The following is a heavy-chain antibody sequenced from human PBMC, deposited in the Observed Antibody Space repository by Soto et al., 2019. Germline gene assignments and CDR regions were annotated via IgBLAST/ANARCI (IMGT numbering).Heavy chain of an antibody. CDR1: GFTLSTYD. CDR2: ISSDGSNE. Sequence: QVQLLESGGGVVQPGRSLRLSCAASGFTLSTYDMHWVRQAPGKGLEWVAVISSDGSNEYYADSVKCRFTIARDTSKNTLYVQMNSLRPEDTAVYYCATDIVDSSADDGADYWGQGTLVTVSS. J-gene: IGHJ4*02. V-gene: IGHV3-30*03. CDR3: ATDIVDSSADDGADY. D-gene: IGHD5-12*01.